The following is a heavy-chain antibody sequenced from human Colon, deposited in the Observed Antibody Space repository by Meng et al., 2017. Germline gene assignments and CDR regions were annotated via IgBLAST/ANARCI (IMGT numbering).Heavy chain of an antibody. CDR3: ATTGSRSSGS. Sequence: GELVGSGGGWVKPEGSLRLSCAASGFIFSDYYMAWIRQTPGKGLEWVSYISTTGSIAYYADSVKGRFTISRDNAKNSVYLQMNSLRAEDTAVYYCATTGSRSSGSWGQGTLVTVSS. CDR1: GFIFSDYY. CDR2: ISTTGSIA. D-gene: IGHD3-22*01. J-gene: IGHJ1*01. V-gene: IGHV3-11*01.